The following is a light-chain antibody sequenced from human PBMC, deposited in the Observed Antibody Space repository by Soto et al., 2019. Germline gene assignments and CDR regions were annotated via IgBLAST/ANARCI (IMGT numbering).Light chain of an antibody. Sequence: EVVLAQSPAPPSVSPGGRATLSCRASQSVSSSYLAWYQQKPGQAPRLLIYGASSRATGIPDRFSGSGSGTDFTLTISSLQPEDFATYYCQQSYKSPPTFGPGTKV. CDR1: QSVSSSY. CDR3: QQSYKSPPT. J-gene: IGKJ1*01. V-gene: IGKV3D-20*02. CDR2: GAS.